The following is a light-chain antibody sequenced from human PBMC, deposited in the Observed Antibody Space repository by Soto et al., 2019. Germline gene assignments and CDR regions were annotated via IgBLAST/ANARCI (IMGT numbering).Light chain of an antibody. Sequence: QSALTQPASVSGSPGQSITISCTGTSSDVGSYNLVSWYQQHPGKAPKLMIYEGSKRPSGVSNRFSGSKSGNTASLTISGLQAEDEADYYCCSYEGSSTYYVFGTGTKVTVL. V-gene: IGLV2-23*01. CDR2: EGS. CDR3: CSYEGSSTYYV. J-gene: IGLJ1*01. CDR1: SSDVGSYNL.